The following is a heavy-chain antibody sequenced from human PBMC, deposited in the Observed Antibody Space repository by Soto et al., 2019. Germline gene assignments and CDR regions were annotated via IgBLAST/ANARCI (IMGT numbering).Heavy chain of an antibody. Sequence: QVQLVESGGGVVQPGRSLRLSCAASGFVFSNYGIQWVRQAPGKGLEWVAVISHDGTTQIYAASVKDRFTISRDNSKNTLYLPMDSLRTEDTAVYYCAKEFSRLSSYWFFPLWGRGTLVTVSS. CDR2: ISHDGTTQ. V-gene: IGHV3-30*18. CDR1: GFVFSNYG. D-gene: IGHD6-6*01. J-gene: IGHJ2*01. CDR3: AKEFSRLSSYWFFPL.